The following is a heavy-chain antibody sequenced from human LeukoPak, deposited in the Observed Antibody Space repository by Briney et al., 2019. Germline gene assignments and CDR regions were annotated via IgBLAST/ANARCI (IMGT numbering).Heavy chain of an antibody. D-gene: IGHD3-10*01. CDR3: AKDIGVTMVRGVDF. CDR1: GFSFTNYA. V-gene: IGHV3-30*18. Sequence: GGSLRLSCAASGFSFTNYALHWVRQTPGKGLEWVAVISFDGSNKQYPDSVRGRFSISRDNSNNMLYLQMSSLRAEDTAVYYCAKDIGVTMVRGVDFWGQGTLVTVSS. J-gene: IGHJ4*02. CDR2: ISFDGSNK.